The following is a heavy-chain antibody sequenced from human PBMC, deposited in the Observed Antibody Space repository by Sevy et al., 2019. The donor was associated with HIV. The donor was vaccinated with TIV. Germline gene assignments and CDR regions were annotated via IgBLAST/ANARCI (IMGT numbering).Heavy chain of an antibody. J-gene: IGHJ4*02. D-gene: IGHD3-9*01. CDR2: ISYDGSNT. CDR3: ARGTLRCSDWFLAY. V-gene: IGHV3-30-3*01. CDR1: GFTFNSYT. Sequence: GGSLRLSCAASGFTFNSYTMHWVRQAPGKGLEWVAVISYDGSNTYYADSVKGRITISRDNSKNTLYLQINSLRPEDTAVYYCARGTLRCSDWFLAYWGQGTLVTVSS.